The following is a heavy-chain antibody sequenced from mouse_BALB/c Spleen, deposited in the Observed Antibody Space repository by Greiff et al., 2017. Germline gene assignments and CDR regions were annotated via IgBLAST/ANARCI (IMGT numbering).Heavy chain of an antibody. CDR3: ARSIYDGSWFAY. J-gene: IGHJ3*01. Sequence: EVHLVESGGGLVQPGGSRKLSCAASGFTFSSFGMHWVRQAPEKGLEWVAYISSGSSTIYYADTVKGRFTISRDNPKNTLFLQMTSLRSEDTAMYYCARSIYDGSWFAYWGQGTLVTVSA. D-gene: IGHD2-3*01. CDR1: GFTFSSFG. V-gene: IGHV5-17*02. CDR2: ISSGSSTI.